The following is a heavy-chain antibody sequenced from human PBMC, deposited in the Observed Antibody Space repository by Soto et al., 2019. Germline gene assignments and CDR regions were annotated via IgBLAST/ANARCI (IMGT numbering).Heavy chain of an antibody. CDR1: GGTFSSYA. D-gene: IGHD6-13*01. V-gene: IGHV1-69*06. CDR2: IIPIFGTA. J-gene: IGHJ4*02. CDR3: ARARLAAAGDYFDY. Sequence: ASVKVSCKASGGTFSSYAISWVRQAPGQGLEWTGGIIPIFGTANYAQKFQGRVTITADKSTSTAYMELSSLRSEDTAVYYCARARLAAAGDYFDYWGQGTLVTVSS.